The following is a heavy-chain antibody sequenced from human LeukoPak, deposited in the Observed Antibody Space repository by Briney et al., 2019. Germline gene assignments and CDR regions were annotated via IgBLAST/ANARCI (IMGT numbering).Heavy chain of an antibody. D-gene: IGHD3-9*01. Sequence: EGSLRLSCAASGFTFSDYYMSWIRQAQGKGLERDSYSSSSSSYTNYADSVKGRFTISRDNAKNSLYLQMNSLRAEDTAVYYCARAVGGIRYFDWYNWFDPWGQGTLVTVSS. J-gene: IGHJ5*02. V-gene: IGHV3-11*05. CDR3: ARAVGGIRYFDWYNWFDP. CDR1: GFTFSDYY. CDR2: SSSSSSYT.